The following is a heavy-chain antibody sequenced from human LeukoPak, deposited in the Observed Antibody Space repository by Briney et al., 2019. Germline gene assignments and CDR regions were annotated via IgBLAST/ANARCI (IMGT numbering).Heavy chain of an antibody. J-gene: IGHJ4*02. CDR2: LSKSGNT. D-gene: IGHD3-10*01. Sequence: SETLSLTCTVSGGSISSYYWSWIRLPPGKGLEWIGYLSKSGNTNYSPSLKSRVTIFGDTSKNQFFLRLSSVTAADTAVYYCASALSGTYYKLDYWGQGTLVTVSS. CDR3: ASALSGTYYKLDY. CDR1: GGSISSYY. V-gene: IGHV4-4*08.